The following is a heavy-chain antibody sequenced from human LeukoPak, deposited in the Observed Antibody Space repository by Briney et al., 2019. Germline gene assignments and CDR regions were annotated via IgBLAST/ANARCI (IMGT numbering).Heavy chain of an antibody. CDR2: ISSSSIYI. V-gene: IGHV3-21*01. Sequence: GGSLRLSCAASGFTLSSYSMKWVRQAPGKGLEWVSSISSSSIYIYYADSVKGRFTISRDNAKNSLYLQMNSLRAEDTAVYYCARDGTPIHSSGWVYMDVXXKGXTVT. CDR1: GFTLSSYS. CDR3: ARDGTPIHSSGWVYMDV. D-gene: IGHD6-25*01. J-gene: IGHJ6*03.